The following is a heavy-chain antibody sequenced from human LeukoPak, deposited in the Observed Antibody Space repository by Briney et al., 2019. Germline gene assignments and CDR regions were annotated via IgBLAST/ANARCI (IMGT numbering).Heavy chain of an antibody. V-gene: IGHV3-30-3*01. CDR3: ARGPSRWLEYYFDY. Sequence: GRSLRLSCAASGFTFSSYAMHWVRQAPGKGLEWVAVISYDGSNKYYADSVKGRFTISRDNSKNTLYLQMNCLRAEDTAVYYCARGPSRWLEYYFDYWGQGTLVTVSS. D-gene: IGHD5-24*01. CDR2: ISYDGSNK. CDR1: GFTFSSYA. J-gene: IGHJ4*02.